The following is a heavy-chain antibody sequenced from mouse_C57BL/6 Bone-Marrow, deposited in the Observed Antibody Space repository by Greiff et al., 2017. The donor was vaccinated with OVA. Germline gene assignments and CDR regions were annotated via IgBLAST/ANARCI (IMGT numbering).Heavy chain of an antibody. CDR2: IDPEDGDT. J-gene: IGHJ2*01. CDR3: TPYDYDSSALDD. V-gene: IGHV14-1*01. Sequence: VQLQESGAELVRPGASVKLSCTASGFNIKDDYMHWVKQRPEQGLEWIGRIDPEDGDTEYAPKFQGKATMTADTSSNTAYLQLSSVTSEDTAVYDCTPYDYDSSALDDWGQGTTLTVSS. D-gene: IGHD1-1*01. CDR1: GFNIKDDY.